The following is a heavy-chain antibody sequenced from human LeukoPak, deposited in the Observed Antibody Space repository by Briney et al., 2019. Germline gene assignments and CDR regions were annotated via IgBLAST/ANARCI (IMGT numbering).Heavy chain of an antibody. D-gene: IGHD2-15*01. CDR1: GGSISSYY. CDR2: IYCSGST. Sequence: PSETLSLTCTVSGGSISSYYWSWIRQPPGKGLEWIGYIYCSGSTNYNPSLKSRVTISVDTSKNQFSLKLSSVTAADTAVYYCARVGSPPYCSGGSCYGGWFDPWGQGTLVTVSS. CDR3: ARVGSPPYCSGGSCYGGWFDP. J-gene: IGHJ5*02. V-gene: IGHV4-59*01.